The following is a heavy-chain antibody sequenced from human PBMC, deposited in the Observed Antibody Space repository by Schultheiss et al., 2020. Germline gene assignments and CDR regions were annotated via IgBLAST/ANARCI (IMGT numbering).Heavy chain of an antibody. V-gene: IGHV4-31*03. D-gene: IGHD6-13*01. J-gene: IGHJ6*04. CDR3: ARDLGRVVAAAGHVYYYYGMRV. Sequence: SETLSLTCTVSGGSTSSGGYYWSWMRQHPGKGLEWSVYIYYSGSTYYNPSLKSRVTISVDTSKNQFSLKLSSVTAADTAVYYCARDLGRVVAAAGHVYYYYGMRVWGKGTTVMVSS. CDR1: GGSTSSGGYY. CDR2: IYYSGST.